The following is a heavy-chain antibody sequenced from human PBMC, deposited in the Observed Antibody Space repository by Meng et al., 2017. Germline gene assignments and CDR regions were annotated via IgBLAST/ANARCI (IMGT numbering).Heavy chain of an antibody. V-gene: IGHV3-21*01. CDR3: ARDRWGHWYSDL. CDR2: ISSSSSYI. Sequence: EGQLVESGGGLVKPGGSLRLSCAASGFTFSSYSMNWVRQAPGKGLEWVSSISSSSSYIYYADSVKGRFTISRDNAKNSLYLQMNSLRAEDTAVYYCARDRWGHWYSDLWGRGTLVTVSS. J-gene: IGHJ2*01. CDR1: GFTFSSYS. D-gene: IGHD2-21*02.